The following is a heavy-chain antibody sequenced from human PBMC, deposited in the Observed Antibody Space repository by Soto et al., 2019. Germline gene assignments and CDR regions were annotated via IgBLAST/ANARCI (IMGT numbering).Heavy chain of an antibody. V-gene: IGHV3-48*01. J-gene: IGHJ4*02. CDR2: ISSSSSTI. Sequence: PGGSLRLSCAASGFTFSSYSMNWVRQAPGKGLEWVSYISSSSSTIYYADSVKGRFTISRDNAKNSLYLQMNSLRAEDTAVYYCASVYCSGGSCYSGTFDYWGQGTLVTVSS. CDR1: GFTFSSYS. D-gene: IGHD2-15*01. CDR3: ASVYCSGGSCYSGTFDY.